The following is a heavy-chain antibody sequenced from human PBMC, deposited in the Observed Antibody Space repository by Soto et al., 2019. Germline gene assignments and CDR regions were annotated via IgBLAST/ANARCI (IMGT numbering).Heavy chain of an antibody. J-gene: IGHJ4*02. D-gene: IGHD3-22*01. CDR2: ISSDGHHQ. CDR1: GFTVNDYA. CDR3: SRGTYYPQSSGPHADY. Sequence: XGSLGLSCATSGFTVNDYAMYGVRQAPGQGLEWVAMISSDGHHQFYVDNLRGRFTVSRDNSKNTLFLQMNSLRPEDTAVYYCSRGTYYPQSSGPHADYWGPGTVVTVSS. V-gene: IGHV3-30*03.